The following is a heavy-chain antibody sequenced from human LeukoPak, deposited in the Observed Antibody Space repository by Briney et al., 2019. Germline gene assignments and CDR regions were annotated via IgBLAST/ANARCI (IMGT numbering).Heavy chain of an antibody. CDR1: GFTFSSYW. D-gene: IGHD2-15*01. CDR3: AREVVAATPNLAANYYYYYMDV. CDR2: IKQDGSEK. V-gene: IGHV3-7*01. J-gene: IGHJ6*03. Sequence: PGGSLRLSCAASGFTFSSYWMSWVRQAPGKGLEWVANIKQDGSEKYYVDSVKGRFTISRDNAKNSLYPQMNSLRAEDTAVYYCAREVVAATPNLAANYYYYYMDVWGKGTTVTISS.